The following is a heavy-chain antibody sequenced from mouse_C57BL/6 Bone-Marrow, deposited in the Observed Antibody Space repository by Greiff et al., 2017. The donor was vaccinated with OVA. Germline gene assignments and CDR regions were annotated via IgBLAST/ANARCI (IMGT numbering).Heavy chain of an antibody. CDR1: GFTLTSYG. CDR2: IWSGGST. CDR3: ARSHYSTSWFAY. V-gene: IGHV2-2*01. J-gene: IGHJ3*01. D-gene: IGHD2-5*01. Sequence: QVQLQQSGPGLVQPSQRLSITCTVSGFTLTSYGVHWVRQSPGKGLEWLGVIWSGGSTDYNAAFISRLSISKDNSKGQVFFKMNSLQDDDTAIYYCARSHYSTSWFAYWGQGTLVTVSA.